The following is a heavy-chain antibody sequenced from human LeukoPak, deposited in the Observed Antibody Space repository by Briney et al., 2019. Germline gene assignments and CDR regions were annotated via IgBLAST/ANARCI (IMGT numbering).Heavy chain of an antibody. Sequence: GSLRLSCAASGFTFSSYAMSWVRQAPGKGLEWVSAISGSGGSTYYADSVKGRFTISRDNSKNTLYLQMNSLRAEDTAVYYCAKAIAAAGRGENWFDPWGQGTLVTVSS. CDR3: AKAIAAAGRGENWFDP. CDR1: GFTFSSYA. CDR2: ISGSGGST. J-gene: IGHJ5*02. V-gene: IGHV3-23*01. D-gene: IGHD6-13*01.